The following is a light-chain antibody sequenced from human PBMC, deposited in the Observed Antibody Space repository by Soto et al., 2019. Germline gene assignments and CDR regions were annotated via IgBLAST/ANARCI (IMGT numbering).Light chain of an antibody. CDR3: QQSYSTRWT. CDR2: AAS. CDR1: QSISSY. V-gene: IGKV1-39*01. Sequence: DIQMTXSPSSLSAXXXXXVTITCRASQSISSYLNWYQQKPGKAPKLLIYAASSLQSGVPSRFSGSGSGTDFTLTISSLQPEDFATYYCQQSYSTRWTFGQGTKVEIK. J-gene: IGKJ1*01.